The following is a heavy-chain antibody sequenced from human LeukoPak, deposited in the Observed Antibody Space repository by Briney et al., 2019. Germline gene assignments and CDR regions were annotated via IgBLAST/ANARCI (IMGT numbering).Heavy chain of an antibody. J-gene: IGHJ4*02. D-gene: IGHD2-21*02. Sequence: GGSLRLSCAASGFSFSSFGMSWVRQAPGKGLEWVSRISGSDGSTDYADSVKGRFTISRDNSKNTLYLQMNSLRAEDTAIYYCAKFYRATRGACDSWGQGTLVTASS. CDR2: ISGSDGST. V-gene: IGHV3-23*01. CDR3: AKFYRATRGACDS. CDR1: GFSFSSFG.